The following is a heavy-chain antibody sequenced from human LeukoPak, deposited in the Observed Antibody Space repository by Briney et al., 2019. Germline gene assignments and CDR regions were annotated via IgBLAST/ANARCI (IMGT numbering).Heavy chain of an antibody. CDR3: ARGVAAAGTRWFDP. Sequence: SETLSLTCAVYGGSFSGYYWSWIRQPPGKGLEWIGEINHSGSTNYNPSLKSRVTISVDTSKNQFSLKLSSVTAADTAVYYCARGVAAAGTRWFDPWGQGTLVTGSS. CDR2: INHSGST. J-gene: IGHJ5*02. D-gene: IGHD6-13*01. V-gene: IGHV4-34*01. CDR1: GGSFSGYY.